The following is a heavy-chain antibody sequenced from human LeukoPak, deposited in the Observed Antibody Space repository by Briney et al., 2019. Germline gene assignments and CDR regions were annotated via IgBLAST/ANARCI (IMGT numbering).Heavy chain of an antibody. J-gene: IGHJ3*02. CDR3: ARLGGYNLSRNAFDI. D-gene: IGHD5-24*01. CDR1: GGSVSSTAYY. V-gene: IGHV4-39*01. CDR2: AYVNGHT. Sequence: SETLSLTCTVSGGSVSSTAYYWGWIRQTPGKGLEWIGNAYVNGHTYYNSSLKSRVTIVVDTSKNEFSLKLSSVTAADTAVYYCARLGGYNLSRNAFDIWGRGTLVTVSS.